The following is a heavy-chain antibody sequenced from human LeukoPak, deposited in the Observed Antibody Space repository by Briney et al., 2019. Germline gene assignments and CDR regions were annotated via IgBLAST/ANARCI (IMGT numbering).Heavy chain of an antibody. D-gene: IGHD3-16*01. Sequence: SETLSLTCAVYGGSFSGYYWSWIRQPPGKGLEWIGEINHSGSTNYNPSLKSRVTISVDTSKNQFSLKLGSVTAADTAVYYCARDYGSGSYENWFDPWGQGTLVTVSS. CDR2: INHSGST. CDR3: ARDYGSGSYENWFDP. CDR1: GGSFSGYY. V-gene: IGHV4-34*01. J-gene: IGHJ5*02.